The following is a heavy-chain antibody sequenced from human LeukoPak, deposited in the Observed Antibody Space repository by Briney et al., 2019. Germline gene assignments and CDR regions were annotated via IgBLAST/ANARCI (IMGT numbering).Heavy chain of an antibody. D-gene: IGHD5-24*01. CDR1: GGSISSYY. V-gene: IGHV4-59*01. J-gene: IGHJ5*02. Sequence: SETLSLTCTVSGGSISSYYWSWIRQPPGKGLEWIGYIYYSGSTNYNPSLKSRVTISVDTSKNQFSLKLSSVTAADTAVYYCAREIAGDGYNSWFDPWGQGTLVTVSS. CDR3: AREIAGDGYNSWFDP. CDR2: IYYSGST.